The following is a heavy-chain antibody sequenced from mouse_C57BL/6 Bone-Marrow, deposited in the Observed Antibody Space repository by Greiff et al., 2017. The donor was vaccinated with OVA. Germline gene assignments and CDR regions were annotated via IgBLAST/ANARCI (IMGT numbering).Heavy chain of an antibody. D-gene: IGHD1-1*01. Sequence: QVQLQQSGAELVRPGASVTLSCKASGYTFTDYEMHWVKQTPVHGLEWIGAIDPETGGTAYNQKFKGKAILTADKSSSTAYMELRSLTSEDSAVYYGTRRDGSSYCWYFDVWGTGTTVTVSS. CDR1: GYTFTDYE. V-gene: IGHV1-15*01. J-gene: IGHJ1*03. CDR3: TRRDGSSYCWYFDV. CDR2: IDPETGGT.